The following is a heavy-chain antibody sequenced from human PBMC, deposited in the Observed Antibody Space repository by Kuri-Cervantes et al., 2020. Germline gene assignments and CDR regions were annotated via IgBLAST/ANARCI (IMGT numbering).Heavy chain of an antibody. Sequence: SLKISCAASGFTFDDYAMHWVRQAPGKGLEWVSGISWNSGSIGYADSVKGRFTISRDNAKNSLYLQMNSLRAEDTAVYYCAVQGGIAAWGQGTLVTVSS. V-gene: IGHV3-9*01. CDR2: ISWNSGSI. CDR3: AVQGGIAA. CDR1: GFTFDDYA. D-gene: IGHD6-13*01. J-gene: IGHJ5*02.